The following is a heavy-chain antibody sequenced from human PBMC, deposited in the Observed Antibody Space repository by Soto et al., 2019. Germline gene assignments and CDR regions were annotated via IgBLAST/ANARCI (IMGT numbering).Heavy chain of an antibody. CDR1: GCSVSSCNFY. D-gene: IGHD2-21*01. CDR2: ICYSGRY. V-gene: IGHV4-61*01. CDR3: TRACGSYYRSNDFDY. J-gene: IGHJ4*02. Sequence: PSGTLSLTCTASGCSVSSCNFYWSCLPPRTGKGLVCISYICYSGRYYYNPSLKSRATISVDTSNTQFFLKISLGTAAATVEYYCTRACGSYYRSNDFDYWGQGTLVTVSS.